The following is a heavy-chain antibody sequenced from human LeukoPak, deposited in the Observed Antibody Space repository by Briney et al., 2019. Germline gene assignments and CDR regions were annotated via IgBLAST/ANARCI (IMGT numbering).Heavy chain of an antibody. D-gene: IGHD2-15*01. Sequence: GGSLRLSCAASGFIFSSYAIHWVRQIPGKGLESVAVISYDGSEKYYADSVKGRFTISRDNSKNTLYLQMNSLRAEDTAVYYCAKRYCSGGSCSYYFDYWGQGTLVTVSS. CDR1: GFIFSSYA. J-gene: IGHJ4*02. CDR3: AKRYCSGGSCSYYFDY. V-gene: IGHV3-30-3*02. CDR2: ISYDGSEK.